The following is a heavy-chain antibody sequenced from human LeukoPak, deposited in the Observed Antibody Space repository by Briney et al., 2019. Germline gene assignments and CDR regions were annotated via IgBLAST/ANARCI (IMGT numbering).Heavy chain of an antibody. D-gene: IGHD3-10*01. Sequence: PGGSLRLSCAASGFTFSSYGMHWVRQAPGKGLEWVALIWFDGSNKYYADSVKGRFTISSDTSKNTLYLQMNSLRAEDTAVYYCARDLSPVVRASPMGYWGQGTLVTVSS. CDR1: GFTFSSYG. CDR3: ARDLSPVVRASPMGY. J-gene: IGHJ4*02. CDR2: IWFDGSNK. V-gene: IGHV3-30*02.